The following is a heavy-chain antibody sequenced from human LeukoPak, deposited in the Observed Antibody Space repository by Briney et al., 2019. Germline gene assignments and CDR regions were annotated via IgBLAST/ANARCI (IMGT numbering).Heavy chain of an antibody. J-gene: IGHJ4*02. CDR1: GFASNSYG. CDR3: ARDPLGSIAAAGHSDY. Sequence: PGGSLRLSCAVSGFASNSYGMHWVRQAPGKGLEWVAVIWYDGSNKYYADSVKGRFTISRDNSKNTLYLQMNSLRAEDTAVYYCARDPLGSIAAAGHSDYWGERTLVTVSS. D-gene: IGHD6-13*01. CDR2: IWYDGSNK. V-gene: IGHV3-33*01.